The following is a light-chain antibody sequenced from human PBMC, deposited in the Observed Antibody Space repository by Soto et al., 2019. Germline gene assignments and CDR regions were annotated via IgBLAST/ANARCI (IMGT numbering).Light chain of an antibody. CDR1: QSLLYSNGYNY. Sequence: DIVMPQSPLALPVTPGEPASISCRSSQSLLYSNGYNYFNWYLQKPGQSPHLLIFLGFNRASGVPDRCRGSGSGTDFTLKITRVEAEDGGVYYCMQSLQTPYPFGQGTKLELK. CDR2: LGF. J-gene: IGKJ2*01. V-gene: IGKV2-28*01. CDR3: MQSLQTPYP.